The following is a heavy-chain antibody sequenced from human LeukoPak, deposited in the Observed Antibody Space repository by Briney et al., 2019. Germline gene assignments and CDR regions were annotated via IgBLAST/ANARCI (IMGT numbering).Heavy chain of an antibody. CDR3: ARVSSSWDLYFDY. J-gene: IGHJ4*02. V-gene: IGHV4-34*01. CDR2: INHSGST. D-gene: IGHD6-13*01. Sequence: SETLSLTCAVYGGSFSGYYWSWIRQPPGKGLEWIGEINHSGSTNYNPSLKSRVTISVDTSKNQFSLKLSSVTAADTAVYYCARVSSSWDLYFDYWGQGTLVTVSS. CDR1: GGSFSGYY.